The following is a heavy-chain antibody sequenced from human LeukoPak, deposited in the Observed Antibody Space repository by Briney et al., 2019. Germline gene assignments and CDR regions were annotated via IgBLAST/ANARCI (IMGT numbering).Heavy chain of an antibody. CDR2: IYSDNT. Sequence: GGSLRLSCAASGFTVSSNYMSWVRQAPGKGLEWVSFIYSDNTHYSDSVKGRFTISRDNSQNTLYLQMNSLRAEDTAAYYCARDPVEIATTDFDYWGQGTLVTVSS. CDR3: ARDPVEIATTDFDY. D-gene: IGHD5-24*01. J-gene: IGHJ4*02. CDR1: GFTVSSNY. V-gene: IGHV3-53*01.